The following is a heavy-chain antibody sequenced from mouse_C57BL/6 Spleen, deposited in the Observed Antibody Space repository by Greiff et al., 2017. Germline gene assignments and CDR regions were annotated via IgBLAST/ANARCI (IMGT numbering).Heavy chain of an antibody. V-gene: IGHV1-69*01. Sequence: QVQLQQSGAELVMPGASVKLSCKASGYTFTSYWMHWVKQRPGQGLEWIGEIDPSDSYTNYNQKFKSKSTLTVDKSSSTAYMQHSSLTSEDSSVYYFAGGLGTTSDFSYWGQGTLVTVSA. D-gene: IGHD1-1*01. CDR1: GYTFTSYW. J-gene: IGHJ3*01. CDR2: IDPSDSYT. CDR3: AGGLGTTSDFSY.